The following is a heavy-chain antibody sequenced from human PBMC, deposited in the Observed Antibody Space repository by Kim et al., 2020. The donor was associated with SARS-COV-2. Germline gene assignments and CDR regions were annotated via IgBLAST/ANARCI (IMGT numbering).Heavy chain of an antibody. V-gene: IGHV5-51*01. J-gene: IGHJ3*02. Sequence: YSPSFQGQVTISADKSISTAYLQWSSLKASDTAMYYCASLIAAAHDAFDIWGQGTMVTVSS. CDR3: ASLIAAAHDAFDI. D-gene: IGHD6-13*01.